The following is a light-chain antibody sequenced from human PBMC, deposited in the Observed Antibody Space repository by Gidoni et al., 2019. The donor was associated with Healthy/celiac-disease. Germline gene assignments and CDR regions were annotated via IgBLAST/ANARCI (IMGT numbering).Light chain of an antibody. Sequence: DIQLTQSPSFLSASVGDRVTITCRASQGISSYLAWYQQKPGKAPKLLIYAASTLQSGVPSRFSGSGSGTEFTLTISSLQPEYFATYYCQQLNSFXPXTKVDIK. J-gene: IGKJ3*01. CDR3: QQLNS. CDR2: AAS. CDR1: QGISSY. V-gene: IGKV1-9*01.